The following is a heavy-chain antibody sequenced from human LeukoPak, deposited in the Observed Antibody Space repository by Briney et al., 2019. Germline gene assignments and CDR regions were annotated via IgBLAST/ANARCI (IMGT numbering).Heavy chain of an antibody. V-gene: IGHV4-34*01. CDR3: ARGLKGYYYGSGSYYNRDYYYYYYMDV. D-gene: IGHD3-10*01. CDR2: INHSGST. CDR1: GGSFSGYY. J-gene: IGHJ6*03. Sequence: SETLSLTCAVYGGSFSGYYWRWIRQPPGKGLEWIGEINHSGSTNYNPSLKSGVTISVDTSKNPFSLKLSSVTAAHTAVYYYARGLKGYYYGSGSYYNRDYYYYYYMDVWGKGTTVTVSS.